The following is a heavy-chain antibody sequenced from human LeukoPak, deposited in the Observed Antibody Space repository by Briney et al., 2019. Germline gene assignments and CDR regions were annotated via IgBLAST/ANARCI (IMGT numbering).Heavy chain of an antibody. CDR1: GYTFTSYG. D-gene: IGHD6-13*01. Sequence: ASVKVSCKASGYTFTSYGISWVRQAPGQGLEWMGWIIAYNGNTNYAQKLQGRVTMTTDTSTSTAYMELRSLRSDDTAVYYCARDSSSWYQGAFDIWGQGTMVTVSS. CDR3: ARDSSSWYQGAFDI. V-gene: IGHV1-18*01. J-gene: IGHJ3*02. CDR2: IIAYNGNT.